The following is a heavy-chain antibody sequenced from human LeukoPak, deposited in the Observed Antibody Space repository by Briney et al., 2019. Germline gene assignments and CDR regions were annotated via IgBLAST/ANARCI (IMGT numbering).Heavy chain of an antibody. D-gene: IGHD3-22*01. J-gene: IGHJ5*02. CDR3: AREEYYYDSSGYSTWFEP. V-gene: IGHV4-38-2*01. CDR2: IYHSGST. CDR1: GYSISSGYY. Sequence: PSETPSLTCAVSGYSISSGYYWGWIRQPPGKGLEWIGSIYHSGSTYYNPSLKSRVTISVDTSKNQFSLKLSSVTAADTAVYYCAREEYYYDSSGYSTWFEPWGQGTLVTVSS.